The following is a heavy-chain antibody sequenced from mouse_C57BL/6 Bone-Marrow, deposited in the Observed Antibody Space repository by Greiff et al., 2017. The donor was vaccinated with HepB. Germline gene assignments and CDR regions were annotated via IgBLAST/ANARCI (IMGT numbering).Heavy chain of an antibody. CDR3: ARPRGNWYFDV. CDR2: IDPSDSYT. J-gene: IGHJ1*03. Sequence: QVHVKQPGAELVMPGASVKLSCKASGYTFTSYWMHWVKQRPGQGLEWIGEIDPSDSYTNYNQKFKGKSTLTVDKSSSTAYMQLSSLTSEDSAVYYCARPRGNWYFDVWGTGTTVTVSS. V-gene: IGHV1-69*01. CDR1: GYTFTSYW.